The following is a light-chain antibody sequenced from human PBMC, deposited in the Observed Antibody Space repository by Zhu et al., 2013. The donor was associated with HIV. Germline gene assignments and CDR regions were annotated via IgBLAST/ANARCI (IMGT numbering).Light chain of an antibody. J-gene: IGKJ3*01. Sequence: EIVLTQSPGTLSLSPGDRATLSCRASQTLTSSFLAWHQQKPGQAPRLLVYAASRRATGIPDRFSGSGSGTDFTLTISRVEAEDFAVYYCQHRGNWPPSFGPGTKVDI. CDR3: QHRGNWPPS. CDR2: AAS. V-gene: IGKV3D-20*02. CDR1: QTLTSSF.